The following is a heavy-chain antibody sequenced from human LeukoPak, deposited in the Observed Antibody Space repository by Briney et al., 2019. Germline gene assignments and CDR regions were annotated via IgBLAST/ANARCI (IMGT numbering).Heavy chain of an antibody. J-gene: IGHJ6*02. V-gene: IGHV1-8*01. CDR1: GYTFTSYD. D-gene: IGHD6-19*01. CDR3: ARPQSGIAVAGHQVSYGMDV. CDR2: MNANSGNT. Sequence: ASVKVSCKASGYTFTSYDINWVRQATGQGLEWMGWMNANSGNTGYAQKFQGRVTMTRNTSISTAYMELSSLRSEDTAVYYCARPQSGIAVAGHQVSYGMDVWGQGTPVTVSS.